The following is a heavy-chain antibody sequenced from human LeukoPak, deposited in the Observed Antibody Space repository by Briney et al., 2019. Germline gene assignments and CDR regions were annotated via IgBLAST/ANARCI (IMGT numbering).Heavy chain of an antibody. V-gene: IGHV3-11*01. D-gene: IGHD2/OR15-2a*01. CDR1: GLRFSDYY. J-gene: IGHJ1*01. CDR2: ISSGGDIM. CDR3: ATNLIGAGGYFQQ. Sequence: GGSLRLSCAASGLRFSDYYVSWIRQAPGKGLQWVSYISSGGDIMHYADSVKSRFTSSRDNAKNSGYLEMNSLGAEDTAVYYCATNLIGAGGYFQQWGQGTLVTVSS.